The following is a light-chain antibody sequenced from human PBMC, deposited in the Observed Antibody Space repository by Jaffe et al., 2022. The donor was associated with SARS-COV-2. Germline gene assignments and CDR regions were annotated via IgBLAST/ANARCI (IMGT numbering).Light chain of an antibody. J-gene: IGKJ1*01. CDR2: GAS. Sequence: EIVMTQSPATLSVSPGERVTLSCRASHTFSSNLAWYQQRPGQPPRLLIYGASTRATGVPARFSGSGSGTEFTLTISSLQSEDFAVYHCQQYNNWPWTFGQGTKVEIK. CDR3: QQYNNWPWT. V-gene: IGKV3-15*01. CDR1: HTFSSN.